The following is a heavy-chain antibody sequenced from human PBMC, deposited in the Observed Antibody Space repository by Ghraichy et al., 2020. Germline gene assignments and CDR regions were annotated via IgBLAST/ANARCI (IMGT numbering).Heavy chain of an antibody. CDR2: IYSDGSII. D-gene: IGHD2-21*02. CDR3: ARGGDSALED. Sequence: LSLTFAASGFTFTNSWMHWVRQVPGKGLVWVSHIYSDGSIINYVDSVKGRFSIFTDNVKNTLYLQMNSLRVEDSAVYYCARGGDSALEDWGQGTLVTVSS. CDR1: GFTFTNSW. V-gene: IGHV3-74*01. J-gene: IGHJ4*02.